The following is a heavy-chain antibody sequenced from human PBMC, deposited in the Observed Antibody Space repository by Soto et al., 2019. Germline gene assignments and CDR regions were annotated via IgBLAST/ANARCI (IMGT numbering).Heavy chain of an antibody. CDR3: ARLEDDYGDYVDWYFDL. J-gene: IGHJ2*01. V-gene: IGHV4-59*08. CDR2: IYYTGST. Sequence: QVQLQESGPGLVKPSETLSLTCTVSGGSIRSYYWSWIRPPPGKGLEWIGYIYYTGSTNYNPSLKSRVTITVDTSKNQFSLKLSSVTAADTAVYYGARLEDDYGDYVDWYFDLWGRGTLVTVSS. CDR1: GGSIRSYY. D-gene: IGHD4-17*01.